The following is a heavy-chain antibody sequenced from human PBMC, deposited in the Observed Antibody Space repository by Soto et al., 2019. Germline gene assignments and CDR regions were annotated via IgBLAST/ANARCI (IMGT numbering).Heavy chain of an antibody. V-gene: IGHV3-23*01. CDR1: GFTFSSYA. J-gene: IGHJ4*02. CDR3: AKQNGYGGNSELEY. CDR2: ISGSGGST. D-gene: IGHD2-21*02. Sequence: EVQLLESGGGLVQPGGSLRLSCAASGFTFSSYAMSWVRQAPGKGLEWVSAISGSGGSTYYADSVKGRFTISRDNSKNTLYLQMNSLRAEDTDVYYCAKQNGYGGNSELEYWGQGTLVTVSS.